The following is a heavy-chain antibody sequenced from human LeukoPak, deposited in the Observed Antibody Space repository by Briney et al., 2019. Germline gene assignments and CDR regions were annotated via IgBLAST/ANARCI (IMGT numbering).Heavy chain of an antibody. CDR1: GFTVSSNY. V-gene: IGHV3-66*02. D-gene: IGHD6-13*01. Sequence: PGGSLRLSCAASGFTVSSNYMSWVRQAPGKGLEWGSVIYSGGSTYYANSVKGRFTISRDNSKNTLYLQMNSLRAEDTAVYYCARGGSSSWPFDYWGQGTLVPVSS. J-gene: IGHJ4*02. CDR2: IYSGGST. CDR3: ARGGSSSWPFDY.